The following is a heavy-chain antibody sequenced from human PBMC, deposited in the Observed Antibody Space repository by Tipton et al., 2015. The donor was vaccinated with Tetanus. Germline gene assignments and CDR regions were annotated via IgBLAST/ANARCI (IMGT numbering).Heavy chain of an antibody. Sequence: TLSLTCTVSGSSITSTTHYWGWIRQAPGKGLEWIGIIYYSGSTYYNASLRSRVTISVDTSKNQFSLQLRSVTAADMAVYYCARPSTTVTPRAFDVWGQGTMVTVSS. CDR2: IYYSGST. J-gene: IGHJ3*01. CDR3: ARPSTTVTPRAFDV. V-gene: IGHV4-39*01. CDR1: GSSITSTTHY. D-gene: IGHD4-17*01.